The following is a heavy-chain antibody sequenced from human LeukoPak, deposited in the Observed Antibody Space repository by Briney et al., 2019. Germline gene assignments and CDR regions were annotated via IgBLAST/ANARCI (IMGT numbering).Heavy chain of an antibody. CDR1: RYSIRSTYY. D-gene: IGHD1-1*01. CDR2: IYQSGNT. Sequence: SETLSLTCTVSRYSIRSTYYWGWIRQTPGKGLEWIGSIYQSGNTYYNPSLKSRVTISIDTSKNQFSLKLRSLTAADTAVYYCARAVTTWDWFDPWGQGTLATVSS. CDR3: ARAVTTWDWFDP. V-gene: IGHV4-38-2*02. J-gene: IGHJ5*02.